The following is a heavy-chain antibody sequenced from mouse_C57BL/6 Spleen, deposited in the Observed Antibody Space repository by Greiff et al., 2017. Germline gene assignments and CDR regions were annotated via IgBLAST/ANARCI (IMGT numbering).Heavy chain of an antibody. J-gene: IGHJ1*03. CDR1: GYTFTSYW. CDR3: ANHPSYYSNLYWYFDV. CDR2: IHPNSGST. Sequence: QVQLQQPGAELVKPGASVKLSCKASGYTFTSYWMHWVKQRPGQGLEWIGMIHPNSGSTNYNEKFKSKATLTVDKSSSTAYMQLSSLTSEDSAVYYCANHPSYYSNLYWYFDVWGTGTTVTVSS. D-gene: IGHD2-5*01. V-gene: IGHV1-64*01.